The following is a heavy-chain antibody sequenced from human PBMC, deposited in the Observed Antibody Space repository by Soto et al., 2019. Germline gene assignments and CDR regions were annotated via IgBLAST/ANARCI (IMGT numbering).Heavy chain of an antibody. J-gene: IGHJ6*02. CDR1: EYSFSTYW. Sequence: GESLKISCQGSEYSFSTYWIAWVRQMPGKGLEWMGIIYPGDSDTRYSPSFQGQVTISADKSISTAHLQWSSLKASDTAMYYCARQIRHYYSWSNKHYYYGLDVWCQAMTVTVSS. CDR2: IYPGDSDT. V-gene: IGHV5-51*01. D-gene: IGHD3-3*01. CDR3: ARQIRHYYSWSNKHYYYGLDV.